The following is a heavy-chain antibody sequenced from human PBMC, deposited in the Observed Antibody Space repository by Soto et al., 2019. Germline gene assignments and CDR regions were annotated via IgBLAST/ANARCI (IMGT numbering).Heavy chain of an antibody. D-gene: IGHD3-3*01. J-gene: IGHJ4*02. CDR3: ARPGRHYDFWSGYPY. CDR2: ISYDGSNK. Sequence: GVSLRLSCAASGFTFSSYAMHWVRQAPGKGLEWVAVISYDGSNKYYADSVKGRFTISRDNSKNTLYLQMNSLRAEDTAVYYCARPGRHYDFWSGYPYWGQGTLVTVSS. CDR1: GFTFSSYA. V-gene: IGHV3-30-3*01.